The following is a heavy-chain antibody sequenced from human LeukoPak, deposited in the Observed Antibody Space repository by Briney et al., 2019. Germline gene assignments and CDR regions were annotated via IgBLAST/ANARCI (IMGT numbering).Heavy chain of an antibody. Sequence: GASVKVSCKASGYTFSNYNIHWLRQAPGQGLEWMGIVNPSGDSTNYAQNFQGRVTMTRDTSISTAYMELSRLRSDDTAVYYCAMSYGDYVYPDYWGQGTLVTVSS. CDR1: GYTFSNYN. CDR2: VNPSGDST. J-gene: IGHJ4*02. D-gene: IGHD4-17*01. CDR3: AMSYGDYVYPDY. V-gene: IGHV1-46*01.